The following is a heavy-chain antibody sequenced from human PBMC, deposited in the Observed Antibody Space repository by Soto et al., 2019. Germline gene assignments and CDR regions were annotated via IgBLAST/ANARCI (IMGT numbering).Heavy chain of an antibody. Sequence: GASVKVSCKASGYTFTSYYIHWVRQAPGQGLEWMGWINPITGGTNYAPKFQGRVTISVDTSNNQFSLKLTSVTAADTAVYYCARVHVMVVAGSTFDYWGHGTLVTVSS. V-gene: IGHV1-2*02. CDR1: GYTFTSYY. CDR2: INPITGGT. J-gene: IGHJ4*01. CDR3: ARVHVMVVAGSTFDY. D-gene: IGHD6-19*01.